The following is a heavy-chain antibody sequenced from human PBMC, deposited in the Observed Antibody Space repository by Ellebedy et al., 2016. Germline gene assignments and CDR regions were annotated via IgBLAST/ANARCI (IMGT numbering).Heavy chain of an antibody. CDR1: GFGFTDYW. V-gene: IGHV3-74*01. J-gene: IGHJ6*03. CDR3: VRDANYHMDV. Sequence: HTGGSLRLSCAASGFGFTDYWMHWVRQAPGKGLVWVSRVDSDGSGTIYADSVKGRFTISRDNAKNTLYLQLNSLRAEDTAIYYCVRDANYHMDVWGKGTTVTVSS. CDR2: VDSDGSGT. D-gene: IGHD4/OR15-4a*01.